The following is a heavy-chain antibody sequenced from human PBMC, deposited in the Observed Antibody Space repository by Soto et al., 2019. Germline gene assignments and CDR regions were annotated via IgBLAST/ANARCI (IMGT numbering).Heavy chain of an antibody. CDR3: TTESRITMIVVDPFDY. Sequence: DVQLLESGGGLVQPGGSLRLSCAASGFSFSGSAMHWVRQASGKGLEWVGRIRSKANSYATAYAASVKGRFTISRDDSKNTAYLQMNSLKTEDTAVYYCTTESRITMIVVDPFDYWGQGTLVTVSS. V-gene: IGHV3-73*01. J-gene: IGHJ4*02. D-gene: IGHD3-22*01. CDR1: GFSFSGSA. CDR2: IRSKANSYAT.